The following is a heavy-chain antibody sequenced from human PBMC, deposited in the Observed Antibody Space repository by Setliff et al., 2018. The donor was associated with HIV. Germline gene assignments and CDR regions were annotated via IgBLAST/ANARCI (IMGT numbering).Heavy chain of an antibody. CDR3: ARHDTEYSSYPIDY. V-gene: IGHV4-39*01. D-gene: IGHD6-6*01. Sequence: PSETLSLTCTVSSASISSSGYYWGWIRQPPGKGLEWIGSIYYSGSTYYYGGSTYYNPSLKSRVTISVDTSKNQFSLKLSSVTAADTAVYYCARHDTEYSSYPIDYWGQGNLVTVSS. CDR2: IYYSGSTYYYGGST. J-gene: IGHJ4*02. CDR1: SASISSSGYY.